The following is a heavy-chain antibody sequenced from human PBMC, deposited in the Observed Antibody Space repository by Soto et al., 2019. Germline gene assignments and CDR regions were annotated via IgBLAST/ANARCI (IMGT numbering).Heavy chain of an antibody. J-gene: IGHJ4*02. CDR2: IYWDDDK. CDR3: AHRLTLNSDWNYGRFDY. CDR1: GFSLTTYGVG. V-gene: IGHV2-5*02. Sequence: QITLKESGPTLVKPTQTLTLTCTFSGFSLTTYGVGVGWVRQPPGKALEWLALIYWDDDKRYSPSLKSRLTITKHTSKNHVVLTMTNMDPVDTATYYCAHRLTLNSDWNYGRFDYWGQGTLVTVSS. D-gene: IGHD1-7*01.